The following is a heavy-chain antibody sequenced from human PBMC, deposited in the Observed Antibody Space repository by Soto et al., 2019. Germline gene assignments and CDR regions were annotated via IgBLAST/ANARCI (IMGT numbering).Heavy chain of an antibody. CDR3: ARSEDWAEYCDYGMDV. CDR2: SSACNGNT. V-gene: IGHV1-18*01. CDR1: GYTFSSYG. D-gene: IGHD2-21*01. J-gene: IGHJ6*02. Sequence: AASVKVSRKASGYTFSSYGIRWVRQAPGQGLEWMGWSSACNGNTNDAQNLEDKVTMTANISTGTAYMGVRSLRCDDTAVYSCARSEDWAEYCDYGMDVWGQGTTVTVSS.